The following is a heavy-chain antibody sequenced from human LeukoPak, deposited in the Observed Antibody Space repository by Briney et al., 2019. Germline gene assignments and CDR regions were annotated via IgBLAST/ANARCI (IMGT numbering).Heavy chain of an antibody. V-gene: IGHV4-39*07. Sequence: PSETLSLTCTVSGGSISSSSYYWGWIRQPPGKGLEWIGSIYYSGSTYYNPSLKSRVTISVDTSKNQFSLKLSSVTAADTAVYYCARGKTKKPGPNYYYYYMDVWGKGTTVTVSS. D-gene: IGHD1-14*01. J-gene: IGHJ6*03. CDR2: IYYSGST. CDR1: GGSISSSSYY. CDR3: ARGKTKKPGPNYYYYYMDV.